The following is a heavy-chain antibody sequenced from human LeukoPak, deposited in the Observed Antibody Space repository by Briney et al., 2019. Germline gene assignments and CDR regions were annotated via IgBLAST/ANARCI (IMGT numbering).Heavy chain of an antibody. V-gene: IGHV3-33*01. CDR1: GFTFSSYG. D-gene: IGHD3-10*01. J-gene: IGHJ4*02. CDR2: IWFDGSNK. CDR3: ARAVGPYDY. Sequence: GRSLRLSCAASGFTFSSYGMHWVRQAPGKGLEWVAVIWFDGSNKYYANSVKGRFTISRDNSKNTLYLQLNSLRAEDTAVYYCARAVGPYDYWGQGTLVTVSS.